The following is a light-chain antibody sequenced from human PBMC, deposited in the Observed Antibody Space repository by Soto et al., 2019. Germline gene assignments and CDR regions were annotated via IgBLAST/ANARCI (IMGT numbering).Light chain of an antibody. V-gene: IGLV6-57*02. CDR3: QSYDSCWGV. CDR2: EDE. Sequence: NFMLTQPHSVSESPGKTVTISCTGSSGSIASNCVQWFQQRPGSAPTTVIYEDEQRPSGVPDRFSGSIDSSSDSASLTISGLKTEDEADYYCQSYDSCWGVFGGGTKLTDL. CDR1: SGSIASNC. J-gene: IGLJ3*02.